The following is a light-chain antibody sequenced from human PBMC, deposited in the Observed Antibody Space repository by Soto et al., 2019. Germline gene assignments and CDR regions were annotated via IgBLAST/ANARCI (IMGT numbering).Light chain of an antibody. CDR1: QSCSTNS. V-gene: IGKV3-20*01. CDR2: GAS. J-gene: IGKJ4*01. CDR3: QQYDSSPLT. Sequence: EIALTQSPGTLYFSPGERATICCKASQSCSTNSLAWYQQRPGQAPRLLIYGASSRATGIPDRFSGSGSGTDFTLTISRLEPEDFAVYYCQQYDSSPLTFGGGTKVEIK.